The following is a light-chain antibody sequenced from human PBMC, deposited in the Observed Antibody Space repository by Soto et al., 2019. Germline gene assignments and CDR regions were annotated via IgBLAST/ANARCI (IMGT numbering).Light chain of an antibody. CDR1: KSDIGVYDF. CDR3: SSYASSSSYV. V-gene: IGLV2-14*01. J-gene: IGLJ1*01. CDR2: EVT. Sequence: QSVLTQPPSASGSPGQSVTISCTGTKSDIGVYDFVSWYQHHPGKAPRLIIYEVTSRPSGVSYRFSGSKSGNSASLTISGLQAEDEADYYCSSYASSSSYVFGGGTKVTVL.